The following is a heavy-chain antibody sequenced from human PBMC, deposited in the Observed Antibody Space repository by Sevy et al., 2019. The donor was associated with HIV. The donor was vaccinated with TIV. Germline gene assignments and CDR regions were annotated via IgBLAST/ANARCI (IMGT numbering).Heavy chain of an antibody. CDR1: GFTFSGSA. J-gene: IGHJ4*02. V-gene: IGHV3-73*01. CDR2: IRSKANSYAT. Sequence: GGSLRLSCAASGFTFSGSAMHWVRQASGKGLEWVGRIRSKANSYATAYAASVKGRFTISRDDSKITAYLQMNSLKTEDTAVYYCTRQARGYGDYSNFDYWGQGTLVTVSS. D-gene: IGHD4-17*01. CDR3: TRQARGYGDYSNFDY.